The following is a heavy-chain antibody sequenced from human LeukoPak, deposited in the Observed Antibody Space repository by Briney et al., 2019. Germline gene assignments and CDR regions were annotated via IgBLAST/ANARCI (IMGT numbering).Heavy chain of an antibody. CDR1: GFTFSDYY. CDR2: ISGSGGST. Sequence: GGSLRLSCAASGFTFSDYYMSWIRQAPGKGLEWVSAISGSGGSTYYADSVKGRFTISRDNSKNTLYLQMNSLRAEDTAVYYCAKEIYCSSTSCQNWGQGTLVTVSS. J-gene: IGHJ4*02. CDR3: AKEIYCSSTSCQN. V-gene: IGHV3-23*01. D-gene: IGHD2-2*01.